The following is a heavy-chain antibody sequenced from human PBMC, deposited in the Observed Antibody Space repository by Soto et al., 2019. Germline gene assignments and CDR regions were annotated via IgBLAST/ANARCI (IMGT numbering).Heavy chain of an antibody. CDR2: IYSGGST. D-gene: IGHD3-10*01. CDR3: AGESWGSDH. CDR1: GFTVSTKY. Sequence: GGSLRLSCAASGFTVSTKYMSWVRQAPGKGLEWVSVIYSGGSTFYADSVRGRFTISRDNSKNTVNLQMNSLRAEDTAVYYCAGESWGSDHWGQGTLVTVSS. J-gene: IGHJ4*02. V-gene: IGHV3-66*01.